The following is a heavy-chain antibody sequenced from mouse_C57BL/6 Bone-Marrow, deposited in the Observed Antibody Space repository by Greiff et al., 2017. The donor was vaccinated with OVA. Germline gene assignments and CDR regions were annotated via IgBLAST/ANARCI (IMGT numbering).Heavy chain of an antibody. V-gene: IGHV5-15*04. D-gene: IGHD2-4*01. J-gene: IGHJ3*01. CDR2: ISNLAYSI. CDR1: GFTFSDYG. CDR3: ARHNYDYPWFAY. Sequence: EVMLAESGGGLVQPGGSLKLSCAASGFTFSDYGMAWVRQAPRKGPEWVAFISNLAYSIYYADTVTGRFTISREKAKNTLYLEMSSLRSEDTAMYYCARHNYDYPWFAYWGQGTLVTVSA.